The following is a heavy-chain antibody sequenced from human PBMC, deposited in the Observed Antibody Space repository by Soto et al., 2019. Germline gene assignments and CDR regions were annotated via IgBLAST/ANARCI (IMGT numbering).Heavy chain of an antibody. V-gene: IGHV4-4*02. CDR3: AKVAVAGTRVDY. J-gene: IGHJ4*02. Sequence: QVQLQESGPGLVKPSGTLSLTCAVSGGSISSSNWWSWVRQPPGKGLEWIGEIYHSGGTNYNPSLKSRVTLSVDKSKNQFSRKVSSVTAADTAVYYCAKVAVAGTRVDYWGQRTLFPVS. CDR1: GGSISSSNW. CDR2: IYHSGGT. D-gene: IGHD6-19*01.